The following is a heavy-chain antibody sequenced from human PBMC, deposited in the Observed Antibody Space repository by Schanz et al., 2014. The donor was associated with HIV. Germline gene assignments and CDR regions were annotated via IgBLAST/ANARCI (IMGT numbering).Heavy chain of an antibody. CDR2: IKQDESEK. CDR1: GFTFSSYW. CDR3: ASTRERYSGATSGFDY. Sequence: EVQLVESGGGSVQPGGSLRLSCAASGFTFSSYWMSWVRQAPGKGLEWVANIKQDESEKYYVDSVKGRFTISRDNAKKSLYLRMNSLRAEDTAVYYCASTRERYSGATSGFDYWGQGTLVTVSS. J-gene: IGHJ4*02. V-gene: IGHV3-7*01. D-gene: IGHD1-26*01.